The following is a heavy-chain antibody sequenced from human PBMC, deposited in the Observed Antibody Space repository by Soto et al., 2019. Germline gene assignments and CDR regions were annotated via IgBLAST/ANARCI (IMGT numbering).Heavy chain of an antibody. CDR2: ISYDGSNK. Sequence: QVQLVESGGGVVQPGRSLRLSCAASGFTFSSYGMHWVRQAPGKGLEWVAVISYDGSNKYYADSVKGRFTISRDNSKNTLYLQMNSLRAEDTAVYYCAKGARITGTTLGARVFDIWGQGTMVTVSS. D-gene: IGHD1-20*01. CDR1: GFTFSSYG. J-gene: IGHJ3*02. V-gene: IGHV3-30*18. CDR3: AKGARITGTTLGARVFDI.